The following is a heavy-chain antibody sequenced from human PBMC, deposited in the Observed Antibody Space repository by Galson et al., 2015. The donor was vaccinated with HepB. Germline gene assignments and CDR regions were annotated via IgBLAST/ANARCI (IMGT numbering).Heavy chain of an antibody. V-gene: IGHV2-5*02. CDR2: ISWDDDK. D-gene: IGHD3-9*01. CDR1: GFSLSTSGVG. J-gene: IGHJ3*02. Sequence: PALVKPTQTLTLTCTFSGFSLSTSGVGVGWIRQPPGKALEWLALISWDDDKRYSPSLKSRLTITKDTSKNQVVLTMTNMDPVDTATYYCAHRNPLTGSLQGAFDIWGQGTMVTVSS. CDR3: AHRNPLTGSLQGAFDI.